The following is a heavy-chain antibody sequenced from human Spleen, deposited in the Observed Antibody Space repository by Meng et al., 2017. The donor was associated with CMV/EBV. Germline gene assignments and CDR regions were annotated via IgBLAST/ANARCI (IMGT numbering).Heavy chain of an antibody. CDR1: GFTFSSYS. CDR3: ARLYCGRTSCYFPGSVRFDP. CDR2: ISSSGSTI. V-gene: IGHV3-48*04. Sequence: GESLKISCAASGFTFSSYSMNWVRQAPGKGLEWVSYISSSGSTIYYADSVKGRFTISRDNAKNSLYLQMNSLRAEDTAVYYCARLYCGRTSCYFPGSVRFDPWGQGTLVTVSS. D-gene: IGHD2-2*01. J-gene: IGHJ5*02.